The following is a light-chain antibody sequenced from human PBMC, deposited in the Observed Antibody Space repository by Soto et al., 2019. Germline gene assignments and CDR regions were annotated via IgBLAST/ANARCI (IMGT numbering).Light chain of an antibody. J-gene: IGKJ3*01. Sequence: EVVLTQSPGTLSLSPGEGATLSCRASQSVSSNCLAWYQQKPGQAPRLLIYGSSNRATGIPDRFSGSGSGTDFTLTINRLDPEDFAVYYCQQHGTSLFTFGPGTKVDMK. CDR3: QQHGTSLFT. CDR2: GSS. CDR1: QSVSSNC. V-gene: IGKV3-20*01.